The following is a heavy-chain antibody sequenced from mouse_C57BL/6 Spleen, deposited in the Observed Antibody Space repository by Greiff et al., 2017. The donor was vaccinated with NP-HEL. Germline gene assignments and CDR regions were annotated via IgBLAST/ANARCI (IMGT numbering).Heavy chain of an antibody. D-gene: IGHD1-1*01. V-gene: IGHV1-82*01. Sequence: QVQLKQSGPELVKPGASVKISCKASGYAFSSSWMNWVKQRPGKGLEWIGRIYPGDGDTNYNGKFKGKATLTADKSSSTAYMQLSSLTSEDSAVYFCAGGSSFYYAMDYWGQGTSVTVSS. CDR3: AGGSSFYYAMDY. J-gene: IGHJ4*01. CDR2: IYPGDGDT. CDR1: GYAFSSSW.